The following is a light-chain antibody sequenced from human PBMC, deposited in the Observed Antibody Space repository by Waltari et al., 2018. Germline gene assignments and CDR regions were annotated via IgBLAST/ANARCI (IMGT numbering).Light chain of an antibody. CDR3: CSFAGYGIYV. Sequence: WYLRHPARAPSLLMYAITQRPSGISVRYSGSKSGKTASLTISGRQAEDEADYYSCSFAGYGIYVFGSGTHVTVL. CDR2: AIT. V-gene: IGLV2-23*02. J-gene: IGLJ1*01.